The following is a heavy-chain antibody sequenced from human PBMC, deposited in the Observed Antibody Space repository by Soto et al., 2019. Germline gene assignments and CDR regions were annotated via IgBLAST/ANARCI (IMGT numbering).Heavy chain of an antibody. CDR2: IGWNGIDT. CDR3: TKNMVGRVVVAVNNHVDY. V-gene: IGHV3-43*01. D-gene: IGHD2-15*01. Sequence: EVQLVESGGVVVQPGGSLRLSCVASGFTFEEYTMHWVRQAPGKGLEWVSLIGWNGIDTYYADSVKGRFTISRDNSKNSLFLQMNSLRTEDTALYYCTKNMVGRVVVAVNNHVDYWGQGALVTVSS. CDR1: GFTFEEYT. J-gene: IGHJ4*02.